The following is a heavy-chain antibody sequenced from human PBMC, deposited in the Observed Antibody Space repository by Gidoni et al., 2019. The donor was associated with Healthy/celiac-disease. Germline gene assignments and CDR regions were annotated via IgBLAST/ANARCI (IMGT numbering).Heavy chain of an antibody. J-gene: IGHJ4*02. Sequence: QVQLVASGGGVVQPGRSLRLSCAASGFTFSSYGMHWVRQAPGKGLEWVAVISYDGSNKYYADSVKGRFTISRDNSKNTLYLQMNSLRAEDTAVYYCAKVGLKGDGYNYFDYWGQGTLVTVSS. CDR3: AKVGLKGDGYNYFDY. D-gene: IGHD5-12*01. V-gene: IGHV3-30*18. CDR2: ISYDGSNK. CDR1: GFTFSSYG.